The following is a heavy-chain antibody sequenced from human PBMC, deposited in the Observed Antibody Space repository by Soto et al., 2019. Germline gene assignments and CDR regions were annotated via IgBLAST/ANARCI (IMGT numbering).Heavy chain of an antibody. D-gene: IGHD3-3*01. CDR2: INAGNGNT. J-gene: IGHJ4*02. CDR1: GYTFTSYA. V-gene: IGHV1-3*01. Sequence: GASVKVSCKASGYTFTSYAMHWVRQAPGQRLEWMGWINAGNGNTKYSQKFQGRVTITRDTSASTAYMELSSLRSEDTAVYYCARGSHLLSDFWSGYYYWGQGTLVTVSS. CDR3: ARGSHLLSDFWSGYYY.